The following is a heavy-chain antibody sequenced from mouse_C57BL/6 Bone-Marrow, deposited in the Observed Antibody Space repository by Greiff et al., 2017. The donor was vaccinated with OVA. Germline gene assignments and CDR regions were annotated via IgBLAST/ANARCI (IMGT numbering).Heavy chain of an antibody. CDR3: TTNDYLDY. D-gene: IGHD2-3*01. CDR2: IDPENGDT. Sequence: DVQLVESGAELVRPGASVKLSCTASGFNIKDDYMHWVKQRPEQGLEWIGWIDPENGDTEYASKFQGKATITADTSSNTAYLQLSSLTSEDTAVYYCTTNDYLDYWGQGTTLTVSS. V-gene: IGHV14-4*01. CDR1: GFNIKDDY. J-gene: IGHJ2*01.